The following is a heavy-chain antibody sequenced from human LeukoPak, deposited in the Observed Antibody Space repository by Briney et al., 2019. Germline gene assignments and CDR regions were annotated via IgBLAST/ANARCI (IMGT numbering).Heavy chain of an antibody. V-gene: IGHV3-21*01. D-gene: IGHD2-21*02. Sequence: GGTLRLSCAASGFTFSNYFMSWVRHGPGKGLEWVSAISSTSSYIYYADSVKGRFTISRDNAKNSLYLKMNSLRAEETAAYYCARGLCGGDCYSDWGQGSLVTVYS. J-gene: IGHJ4*02. CDR1: GFTFSNYF. CDR2: ISSTSSYI. CDR3: ARGLCGGDCYSD.